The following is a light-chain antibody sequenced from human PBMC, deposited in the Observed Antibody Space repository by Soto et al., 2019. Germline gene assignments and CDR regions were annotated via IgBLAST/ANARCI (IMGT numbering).Light chain of an antibody. J-gene: IGKJ1*01. CDR2: DAS. Sequence: DIQMTQSPSTLSASVGDRVTITCRASQSISSWLAWYQQKPGKAPKLLIYDASGLESGVPSRFSGSGSGTEFPLAISSLQPDDFATYYCQPYNSYPWTFGQGTKVEIK. CDR1: QSISSW. CDR3: QPYNSYPWT. V-gene: IGKV1-5*01.